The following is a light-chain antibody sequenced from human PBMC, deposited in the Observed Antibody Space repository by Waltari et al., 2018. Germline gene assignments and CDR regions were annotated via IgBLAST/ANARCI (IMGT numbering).Light chain of an antibody. CDR1: QSVGTS. CDR2: HAS. CDR3: QMYVRLPAT. Sequence: EIVLTQSPGTLSLSPGDRATPSCRASQSVGTSLAWYQQKPGQAPRLLIYHASVWATGIPDRFSGGGSGTDFSLTISRLEPEDFAVYYCQMYVRLPATFGQGTKVEVK. V-gene: IGKV3-20*01. J-gene: IGKJ1*01.